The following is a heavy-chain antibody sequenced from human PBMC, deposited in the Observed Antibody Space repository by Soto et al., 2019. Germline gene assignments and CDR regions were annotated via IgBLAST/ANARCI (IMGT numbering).Heavy chain of an antibody. J-gene: IGHJ4*02. D-gene: IGHD1-1*01. CDR1: GYAFTTYG. V-gene: IGHV1-18*01. Sequence: QVHLVQSGAEVKKPGASVKVSCKGSGYAFTTYGITWVRQAPGQGLEWMGWISAHNGNTNYAQKLQGRVTVTRDTSTSTACLELRSLSSYDTAVCDCARGGYGDYWGQGALVTVSS. CDR2: ISAHNGNT. CDR3: ARGGYGDY.